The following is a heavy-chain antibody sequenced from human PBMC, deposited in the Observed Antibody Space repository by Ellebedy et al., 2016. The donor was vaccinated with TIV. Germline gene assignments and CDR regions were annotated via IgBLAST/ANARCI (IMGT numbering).Heavy chain of an antibody. CDR2: IKQDGGEK. J-gene: IGHJ4*02. CDR3: AKGKQQLVVFDY. Sequence: GESLKISXTASGFTFGRHWMTWVRQAPGKGLEWVANIKQDGGEKDYVDSVKGRFTISRDNAKNSLYLQMNSLRAEDTAVYYCAKGKQQLVVFDYWGQGTLVTVSS. D-gene: IGHD6-13*01. V-gene: IGHV3-7*05. CDR1: GFTFGRHW.